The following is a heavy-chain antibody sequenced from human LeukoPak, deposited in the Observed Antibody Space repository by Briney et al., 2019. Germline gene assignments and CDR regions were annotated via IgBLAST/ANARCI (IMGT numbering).Heavy chain of an antibody. Sequence: PGGSLRLSCAASGFTFSNYGMFWVRQAPGKGLEWVSAISGSGGSTYYADSVKGRFTISRDNSKNTLYLQMNSLRAEDTAVYYCAKLPLIVVITRDDAFDIWGQGTMVTVSS. V-gene: IGHV3-23*01. CDR1: GFTFSNYG. D-gene: IGHD3-22*01. CDR3: AKLPLIVVITRDDAFDI. J-gene: IGHJ3*02. CDR2: ISGSGGST.